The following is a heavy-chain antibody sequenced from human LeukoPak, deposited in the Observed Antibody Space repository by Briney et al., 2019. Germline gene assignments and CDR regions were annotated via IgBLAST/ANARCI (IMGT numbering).Heavy chain of an antibody. CDR1: GGSISSYY. Sequence: PSETLSLTCTVSGGSISSYYWSWLRQPPGKGLEGIGYIYYSGSTNYNPSLKSRVTISVDTSKNQFSLKLSSVTAADTAVYYCARAGSSGYIYYFDYWGQGTLVTVSS. V-gene: IGHV4-59*01. J-gene: IGHJ4*02. CDR3: ARAGSSGYIYYFDY. CDR2: IYYSGST. D-gene: IGHD3-22*01.